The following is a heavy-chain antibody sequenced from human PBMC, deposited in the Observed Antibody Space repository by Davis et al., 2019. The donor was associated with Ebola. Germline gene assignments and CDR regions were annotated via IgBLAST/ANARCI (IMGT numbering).Heavy chain of an antibody. CDR2: IYYSGST. D-gene: IGHD5-18*01. J-gene: IGHJ4*02. CDR3: ARHKFGLQLWVPDY. CDR1: GGSIRSSSYY. Sequence: SETLSLTCTVSGGSIRSSSYYWGWIRQPPGKGLEWIGSIYYSGSTYYNPSLKSRVTISVDTSKNQFSLKLSSVTAADTAVYYCARHKFGLQLWVPDYWGQGTLVTVSS. V-gene: IGHV4-39*01.